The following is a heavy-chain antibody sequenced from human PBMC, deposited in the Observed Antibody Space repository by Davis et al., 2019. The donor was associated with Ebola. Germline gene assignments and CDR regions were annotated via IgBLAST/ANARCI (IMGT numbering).Heavy chain of an antibody. CDR3: ARLEYDVWSGYRYFDS. J-gene: IGHJ4*02. D-gene: IGHD3-3*01. Sequence: GESLKISCKGSGYSFIGYWISWVRQMPGKGLEWMGRIDPTDSYTNYSPSFQGHVTISTDKSINTAYLQWSSLKASDTAIYYCARLEYDVWSGYRYFDSWGQGTLVTVSS. V-gene: IGHV5-10-1*01. CDR1: GYSFIGYW. CDR2: IDPTDSYT.